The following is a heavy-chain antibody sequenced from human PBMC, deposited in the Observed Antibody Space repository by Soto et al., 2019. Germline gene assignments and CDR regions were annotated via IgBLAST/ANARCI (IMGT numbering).Heavy chain of an antibody. CDR1: GFTFSNYD. Sequence: EVRLVESGGGLVQPGGSLRLSCAASGFTFSNYDVNWVRQAPGKGLEWVSYISSSGSTIYYADSVKGRFTISRDNAKNSLYLQINSLRDDDTAVYYCARGWGCSGGSCYSEYWGQGTLVTVSS. J-gene: IGHJ4*02. CDR2: ISSSGSTI. D-gene: IGHD2-15*01. CDR3: ARGWGCSGGSCYSEY. V-gene: IGHV3-48*02.